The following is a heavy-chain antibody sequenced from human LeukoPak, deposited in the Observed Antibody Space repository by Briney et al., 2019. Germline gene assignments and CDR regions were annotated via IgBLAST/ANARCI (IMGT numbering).Heavy chain of an antibody. D-gene: IGHD3-16*02. CDR2: INHSGST. CDR3: ARGARGPQYDYVWGSYRNPTYFDY. J-gene: IGHJ4*02. CDR1: GGSFSGYY. Sequence: SETLSLTCAVYGGSFSGYYWSWIRQPPGKGLEWIGEINHSGSTNYNPSLKSRVTISVDTSKNQFSLKLSSVTAADAAVYYCARGARGPQYDYVWGSYRNPTYFDYWGQGTLVTVSS. V-gene: IGHV4-34*01.